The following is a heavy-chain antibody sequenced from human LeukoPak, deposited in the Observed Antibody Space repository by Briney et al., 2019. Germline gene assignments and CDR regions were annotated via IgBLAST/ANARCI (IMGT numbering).Heavy chain of an antibody. Sequence: SETLSLTCAVSGGSIGSSNWWSWVRQPPGKGLEWIGEIYHSGSTNYNPSLKSRVTISVDKSKNQFSLKLSSVTAADTAVYYCAILVDTAMVPYYFDYWGQGTLVTVSS. CDR1: GGSIGSSNW. D-gene: IGHD5-18*01. CDR2: IYHSGST. V-gene: IGHV4-4*02. J-gene: IGHJ4*02. CDR3: AILVDTAMVPYYFDY.